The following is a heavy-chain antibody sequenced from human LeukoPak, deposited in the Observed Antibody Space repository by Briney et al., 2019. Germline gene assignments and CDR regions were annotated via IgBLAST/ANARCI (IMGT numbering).Heavy chain of an antibody. CDR3: SKEGLRFVFDY. CDR1: GFTFSNYA. V-gene: IGHV3-23*01. Sequence: PGGSLRLSCAASGFTFSNYAMHWVRQAPGKGLEWVAPISGRGGSQYYADSLKGRFTIPRDNSKNTLDLQTNSLRAQDTAVYLCSKEGLRFVFDYWGQGTLVTVSS. D-gene: IGHD5-12*01. J-gene: IGHJ4*02. CDR2: ISGRGGSQ.